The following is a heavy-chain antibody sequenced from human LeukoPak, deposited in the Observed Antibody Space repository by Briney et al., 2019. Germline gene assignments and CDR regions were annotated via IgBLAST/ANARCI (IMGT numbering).Heavy chain of an antibody. D-gene: IGHD5-12*01. Sequence: ASVKVSCKASGYTFTGYYMHWVRQAPGQGLEWMGWINPNSGGTNYAQKFQGRVTMTRDTSISTAYMELSRLRSDDTAVYYCARDAGYSGYDSGDNWFDPWGQGTLVTVSS. CDR1: GYTFTGYY. J-gene: IGHJ5*02. V-gene: IGHV1-2*02. CDR2: INPNSGGT. CDR3: ARDAGYSGYDSGDNWFDP.